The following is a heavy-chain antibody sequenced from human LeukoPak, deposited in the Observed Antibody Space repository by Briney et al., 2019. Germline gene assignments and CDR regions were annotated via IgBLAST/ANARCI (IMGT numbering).Heavy chain of an antibody. Sequence: GGSLRLSCAASGFTFDDYGMSWVRQAPGKGLEWVSGINWNGGSTGYADSVKGRFTISRDNSKNTLYLQMNSLRAEDTAVYYCASRYSSGWYAFWGQGTLVTVSS. V-gene: IGHV3-20*04. CDR2: INWNGGST. CDR1: GFTFDDYG. D-gene: IGHD6-19*01. J-gene: IGHJ4*02. CDR3: ASRYSSGWYAF.